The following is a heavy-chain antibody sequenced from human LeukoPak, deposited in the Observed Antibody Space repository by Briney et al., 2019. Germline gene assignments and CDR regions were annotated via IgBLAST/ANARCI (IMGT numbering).Heavy chain of an antibody. CDR2: ISHSGTT. V-gene: IGHV4-38-2*01. D-gene: IGHD2-2*01. Sequence: PSETLSLTCAVSVYSISSAYYWGWIRQPPGKGLEGIGTISHSGTTYFNPSLKSRVTISLDTSKTQFSLKLTSVTAADTAVYYCARFGGTSGRGFDPWGQGTLVTVSS. J-gene: IGHJ5*02. CDR1: VYSISSAYY. CDR3: ARFGGTSGRGFDP.